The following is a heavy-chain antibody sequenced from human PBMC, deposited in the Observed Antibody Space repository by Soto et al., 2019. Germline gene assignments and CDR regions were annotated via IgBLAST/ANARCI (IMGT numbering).Heavy chain of an antibody. CDR3: ARDLTGDYIWDY. D-gene: IGHD4-17*01. Sequence: QVQLVESGGGVVQPGRSLRLSCAASGFTFSSYAMHWVRQAPGKGLEGVAVIWYDGTYKYYANSVKGRFTISRDSSRNMLYLQMDSLRAEDTAVYYCARDLTGDYIWDYWGQGTLVTVSS. V-gene: IGHV3-33*01. CDR2: IWYDGTYK. J-gene: IGHJ4*02. CDR1: GFTFSSYA.